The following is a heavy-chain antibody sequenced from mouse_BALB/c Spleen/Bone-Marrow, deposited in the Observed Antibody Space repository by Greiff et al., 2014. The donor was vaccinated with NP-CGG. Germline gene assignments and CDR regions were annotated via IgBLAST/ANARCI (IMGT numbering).Heavy chain of an antibody. Sequence: EVQVVESGGGLVQPGESLKLSCESNEYEFPSHDMSWVRKTPEKRLELVAAINSDGGSTYYPDTMERRFIISRDNTKKTLYLQMSSLGSEDTALYYCARHNYRYDDYAMDYWGQGTSVTVSS. CDR1: EYEFPSHD. CDR2: INSDGGST. J-gene: IGHJ4*01. CDR3: ARHNYRYDDYAMDY. V-gene: IGHV5-2*01. D-gene: IGHD2-14*01.